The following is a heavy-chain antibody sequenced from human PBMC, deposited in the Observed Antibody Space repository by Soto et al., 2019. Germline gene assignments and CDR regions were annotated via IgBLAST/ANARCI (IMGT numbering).Heavy chain of an antibody. CDR3: TREIPISSWFDY. CDR1: GYTFTSYG. Sequence: QVQLVQSGAEVKKPGASVKVSCKASGYTFTSYGISWVRQAPVQGLEWMGWISTYNGNTNYAQKQHGQVTLTTATFTSTGSMALRIMRFDGPRVYYCTREIPISSWFDYWGQGTLVTVS. CDR2: ISTYNGNT. D-gene: IGHD6-13*01. J-gene: IGHJ4*02. V-gene: IGHV1-18*01.